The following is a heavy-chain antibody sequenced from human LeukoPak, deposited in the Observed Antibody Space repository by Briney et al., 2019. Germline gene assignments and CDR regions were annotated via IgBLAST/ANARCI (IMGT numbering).Heavy chain of an antibody. J-gene: IGHJ4*02. CDR1: GGSISSGSYY. D-gene: IGHD3-10*01. V-gene: IGHV4-61*10. Sequence: ETLSLTCTVSGGSISSGSYYWSWIRQPAGKGLEWIGYIYYSGSTNYNPSLKSRVTISVDTSKNQFSLKLSSVTAADTAVYYCARVVRGYFDYWGQGTLVTVSS. CDR2: IYYSGST. CDR3: ARVVRGYFDY.